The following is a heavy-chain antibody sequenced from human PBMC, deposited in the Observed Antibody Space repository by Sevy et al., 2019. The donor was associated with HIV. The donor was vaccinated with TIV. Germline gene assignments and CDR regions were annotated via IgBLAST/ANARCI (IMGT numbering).Heavy chain of an antibody. CDR1: GYTFTGYY. J-gene: IGHJ3*02. CDR3: AREKGGGIVVVPAGDAFDI. V-gene: IGHV1-2*02. D-gene: IGHD2-2*01. CDR2: INPNSGGT. Sequence: ASVKVSCKASGYTFTGYYMHWVRQAPGQGLEWMGWINPNSGGTNYAQKFQGRVTMTRDTSISTAYMELSRLGSDDTAVYYCAREKGGGIVVVPAGDAFDIWGQGTMVTVSS.